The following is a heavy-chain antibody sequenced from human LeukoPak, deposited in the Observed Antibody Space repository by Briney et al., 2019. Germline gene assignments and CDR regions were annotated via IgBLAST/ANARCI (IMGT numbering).Heavy chain of an antibody. V-gene: IGHV4-59*01. CDR3: ASSPLSLNYYDSSGYLRY. Sequence: PSETLSLTCSVSGGSISSYYWSWIRQPPGKGLEWIGYIYYSGSTNYNPSLKSRVTISVDTSKNQFSLKLSSVTAADTAVYYCASSPLSLNYYDSSGYLRYWGQGTLVTVSS. CDR1: GGSISSYY. D-gene: IGHD3-22*01. J-gene: IGHJ4*02. CDR2: IYYSGST.